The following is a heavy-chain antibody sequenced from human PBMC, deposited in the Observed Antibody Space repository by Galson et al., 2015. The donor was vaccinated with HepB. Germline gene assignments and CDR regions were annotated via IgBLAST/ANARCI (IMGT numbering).Heavy chain of an antibody. CDR3: AKAPTTWELLTAYFDY. CDR1: GFTFSSYG. D-gene: IGHD1-26*01. Sequence: SLRLSCAASGFTFSSYGMHWVRQAPGKGLEWVAVISYDGSNKYYADSVKGRFTISRDNSKNTLYLQMNSLRAEDTAVYYCAKAPTTWELLTAYFDYWGQGTLVTVSS. J-gene: IGHJ4*02. CDR2: ISYDGSNK. V-gene: IGHV3-30*18.